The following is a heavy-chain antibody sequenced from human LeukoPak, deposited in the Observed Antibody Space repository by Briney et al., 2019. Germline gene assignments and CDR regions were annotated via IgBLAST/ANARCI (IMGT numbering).Heavy chain of an antibody. Sequence: AGGPLRLSCAASGFTFSSYEMNWVRQAPGKGLEWVSYISSSGSTIYFADSVKGRFTISRDNAKNSLYLQMNSLRAEDTAVYYCARHPSPHYYDSSPTDWGQGTLVTVSS. J-gene: IGHJ4*02. CDR2: ISSSGSTI. CDR1: GFTFSSYE. V-gene: IGHV3-48*03. CDR3: ARHPSPHYYDSSPTD. D-gene: IGHD3-22*01.